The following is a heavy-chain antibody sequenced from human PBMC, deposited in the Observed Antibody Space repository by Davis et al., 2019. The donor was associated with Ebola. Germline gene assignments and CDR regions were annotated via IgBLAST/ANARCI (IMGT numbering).Heavy chain of an antibody. CDR2: VSYDGSNK. J-gene: IGHJ4*02. CDR3: ARGPYSSGWYELTLDVGFDY. V-gene: IGHV3-30-3*01. CDR1: GFTFSNYA. D-gene: IGHD6-19*01. Sequence: GGSLRLSCAASGFTFSNYAMHWVRQAPGKGLEWVAVVSYDGSNKYYADSVKGRFTFSRDNSKNTLYLQMDTLRAEDTAVYYCARGPYSSGWYELTLDVGFDYWGQGTLVTVSS.